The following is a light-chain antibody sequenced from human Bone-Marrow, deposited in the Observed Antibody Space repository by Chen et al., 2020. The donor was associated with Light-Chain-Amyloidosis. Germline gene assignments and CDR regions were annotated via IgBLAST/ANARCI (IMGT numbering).Light chain of an antibody. CDR1: SGSLATNY. CDR3: QSYQGSSQGV. V-gene: IGLV6-57*01. CDR2: EDD. J-gene: IGLJ3*02. Sequence: NFMLTQPHSVSESPGKTVIIPCTRSSGSLATNYVLWYQQRPGSSPTPVNYEDDQRPSGVPDRFSGSIDRSYNSASLTISGLKTEDEADYYCQSYQGSSQGVFGGGTKLTVL.